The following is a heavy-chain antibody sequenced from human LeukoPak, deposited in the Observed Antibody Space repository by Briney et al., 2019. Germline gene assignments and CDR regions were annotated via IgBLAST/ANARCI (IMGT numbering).Heavy chain of an antibody. CDR3: ARESYDSSGYYPVY. CDR1: GVSISSYY. CDR2: IYTSGST. D-gene: IGHD3-22*01. V-gene: IGHV4-4*07. Sequence: TSETLSLTCTVSGVSISSYYWSWIRQPAGKGLEWIGRIYTSGSTNYNPSLKSRVTMSVDTSKNQFSLKLSSVTAPDTAVYYCARESYDSSGYYPVYWGQGTLVAVSS. J-gene: IGHJ4*02.